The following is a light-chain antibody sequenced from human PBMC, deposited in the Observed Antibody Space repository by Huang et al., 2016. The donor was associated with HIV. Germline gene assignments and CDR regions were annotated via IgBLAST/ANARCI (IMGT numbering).Light chain of an antibody. CDR3: QQYNTSPRT. Sequence: MTQSPSTLSVSPGESATLSCRASQSVFKNLAWYQRKPGQAPKLLIYGSSTRAAGIPARCSGSGSGTDFTLTISSLQSEDFAVYYCQQYNTSPRTFGQGTKVEV. CDR1: QSVFKN. J-gene: IGKJ1*01. CDR2: GSS. V-gene: IGKV3-15*01.